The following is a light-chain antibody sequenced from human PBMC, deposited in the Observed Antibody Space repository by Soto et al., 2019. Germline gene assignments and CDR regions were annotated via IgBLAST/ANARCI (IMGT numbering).Light chain of an antibody. J-gene: IGKJ4*01. CDR2: TAS. Sequence: DIQLTQSPSFLSASVGDTVTITCRASQGISSYLAWYQQKPGKAPRLLIYTASTLQSGVPSRFSGSGSGTEFTLTISSLQPEDFATYYCQHLNDYPITFGGGTKVEIK. V-gene: IGKV1-9*01. CDR1: QGISSY. CDR3: QHLNDYPIT.